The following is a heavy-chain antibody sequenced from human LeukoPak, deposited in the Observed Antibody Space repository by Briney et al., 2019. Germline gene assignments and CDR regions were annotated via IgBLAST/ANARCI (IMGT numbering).Heavy chain of an antibody. CDR2: VSYSGST. CDR1: DGSLSSYH. D-gene: IGHD6-19*01. V-gene: IGHV4-59*01. CDR3: ARKFGTGWFFDY. Sequence: PSETLSLTCTVSDGSLSSYHWTWIRQPPGKGLEWIGSVSYSGSTDYDPSLTSRVTISLHTSNNQFSLNLRSVTAADTAVYYCARKFGTGWFFDYWGRGTLVTVSS. J-gene: IGHJ4*02.